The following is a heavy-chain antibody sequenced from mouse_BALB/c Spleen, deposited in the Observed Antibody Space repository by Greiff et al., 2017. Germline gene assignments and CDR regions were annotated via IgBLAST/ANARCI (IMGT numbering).Heavy chain of an antibody. Sequence: VQLKQSGAELVKPGASVKLSCTASGFNIKDTYMHWVKQRPEQGLEWIGRIDPANGNTKYDPKFQGKATITADTSSNTAYLQLSSLTSEDTAVYYCAYYYGSSYAAYWGQGTLVTVSA. D-gene: IGHD1-1*01. CDR1: GFNIKDTY. J-gene: IGHJ3*01. CDR3: AYYYGSSYAAY. CDR2: IDPANGNT. V-gene: IGHV14-3*02.